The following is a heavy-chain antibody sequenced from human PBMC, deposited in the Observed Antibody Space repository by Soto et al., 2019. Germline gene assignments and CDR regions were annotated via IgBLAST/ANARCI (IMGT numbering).Heavy chain of an antibody. Sequence: EVQLVESGGGLVQPGGSLRLSCSTSGFTFSRYWMHWVRQAPGKGLVWVSRINSDGSNTNYADSVKGRFTISRDNAKNTLYLQMNSLRAEDTSVYYCARDAGYSPDDWGQGTLVTVSS. CDR3: ARDAGYSPDD. CDR2: INSDGSNT. CDR1: GFTFSRYW. V-gene: IGHV3-74*01. D-gene: IGHD5-18*01. J-gene: IGHJ4*02.